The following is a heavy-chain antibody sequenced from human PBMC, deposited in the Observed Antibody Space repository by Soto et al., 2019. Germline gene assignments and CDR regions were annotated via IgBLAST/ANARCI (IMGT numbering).Heavy chain of an antibody. CDR2: IDPSDSYT. CDR1: GYSFTNYW. Sequence: GESLKISCKGSGYSFTNYWINWVRQMPGKGLEWMGRIDPSDSYTNYSPSFQGHVTISTDKSISTAYLQWSSLKASDTAMYYCARGNYYAMDVWGQGTTVTVSS. V-gene: IGHV5-10-1*01. J-gene: IGHJ6*02. CDR3: ARGNYYAMDV.